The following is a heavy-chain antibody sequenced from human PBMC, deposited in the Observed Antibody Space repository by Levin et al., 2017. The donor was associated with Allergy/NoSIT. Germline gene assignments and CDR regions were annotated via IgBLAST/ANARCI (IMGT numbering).Heavy chain of an antibody. CDR3: ARVGSYCSGGSCYYHIWDY. D-gene: IGHD2-15*01. CDR2: IKQDGSEK. CDR1: GFTFSSYW. Sequence: GESLKISCAASGFTFSSYWMSWVRQAPGKGLEWVANIKQDGSEKYYVDSVKGRFTISRDNAKNSLYLQMNSLRAEDTAVYYCARVGSYCSGGSCYYHIWDYWGQGTLVTVSS. J-gene: IGHJ4*02. V-gene: IGHV3-7*01.